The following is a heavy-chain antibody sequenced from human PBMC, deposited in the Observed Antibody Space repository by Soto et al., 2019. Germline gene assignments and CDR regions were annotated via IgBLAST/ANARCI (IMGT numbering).Heavy chain of an antibody. Sequence: GASVKVSCKASGGTFSSYAISWVRQAPGQGLEWMGGIIPIFGTANYAQKFQGRVTITADESTSTAYMELSSLRSEDTAVYYCARDFAAWQDIVVVPAAIPWFDPWGQGTLVTVSS. CDR3: ARDFAAWQDIVVVPAAIPWFDP. CDR2: IIPIFGTA. D-gene: IGHD2-2*01. CDR1: GGTFSSYA. J-gene: IGHJ5*02. V-gene: IGHV1-69*13.